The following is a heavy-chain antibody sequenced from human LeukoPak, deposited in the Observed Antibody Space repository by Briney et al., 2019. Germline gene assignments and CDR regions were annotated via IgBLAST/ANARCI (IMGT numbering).Heavy chain of an antibody. CDR3: ARGSKGSSARGYYYYMDV. Sequence: SETLSLTCAVYGGSFSGYYWSWIRQPPGKGLEWIGEINQSGSTNYNPSLKSRVTISVDTSKNQFSLKLSSVTAADTAVYYCARGSKGSSARGYYYYMDVWGKGTTVTVSS. CDR2: INQSGST. J-gene: IGHJ6*03. D-gene: IGHD6-6*01. CDR1: GGSFSGYY. V-gene: IGHV4-34*01.